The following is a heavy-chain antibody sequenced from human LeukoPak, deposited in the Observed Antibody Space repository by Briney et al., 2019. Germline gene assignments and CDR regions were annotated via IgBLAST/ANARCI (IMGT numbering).Heavy chain of an antibody. V-gene: IGHV3-30*03. D-gene: IGHD3-22*01. CDR1: GFTFSSYG. Sequence: GRSLRLSCAASGFTFSSYGMPWVRQAPGKGLEWVAVISYDGSNKYYADSVKGRFTISRDNSKNTLYLQMNSLRAEDTAVYYCARDVPYYDSSGYYYWGQGTLVTVSS. J-gene: IGHJ4*02. CDR2: ISYDGSNK. CDR3: ARDVPYYDSSGYYY.